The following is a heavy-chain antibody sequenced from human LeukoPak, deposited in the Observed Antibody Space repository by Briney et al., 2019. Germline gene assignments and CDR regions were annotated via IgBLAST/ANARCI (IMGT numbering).Heavy chain of an antibody. CDR3: AKAGIGVVGYFDH. CDR2: IRGSGGGT. J-gene: IGHJ4*02. Sequence: PGGSLRLSCAASGFTFSTYAMSWVRQAPGKGLEWVSAIRGSGGGTYYADSVKVRFTISRDNSKNTLYLQMNSLRDEDTALYYCAKAGIGVVGYFDHWGQGTLVTVSS. V-gene: IGHV3-23*01. D-gene: IGHD6-19*01. CDR1: GFTFSTYA.